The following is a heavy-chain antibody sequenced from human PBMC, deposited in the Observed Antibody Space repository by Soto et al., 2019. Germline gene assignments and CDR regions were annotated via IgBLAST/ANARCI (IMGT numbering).Heavy chain of an antibody. Sequence: ASVKVSCKSPCYTFTSYGISLSRQAPGQGLEWMGWISAYNGNTNYAQKLQGRVTITRDTSASTAYMELSSLRSEDTAVYYCAREAQQQLVHNWFDPWGQGTLVTVSS. J-gene: IGHJ5*02. CDR2: ISAYNGNT. CDR3: AREAQQQLVHNWFDP. D-gene: IGHD6-13*01. V-gene: IGHV1-18*01. CDR1: CYTFTSYG.